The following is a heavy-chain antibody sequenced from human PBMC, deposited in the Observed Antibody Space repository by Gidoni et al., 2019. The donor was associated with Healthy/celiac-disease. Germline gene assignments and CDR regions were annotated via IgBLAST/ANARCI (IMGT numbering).Heavy chain of an antibody. CDR1: GDSISRYS. J-gene: IGHJ4*02. Sequence: QVQLQESGPGLVKPSETLSLTCTVSGDSISRYSWSWIRQPPGKGLEWIGYIYYSGSPNYHPYLKSRVTISVDTSRNHFSLKLTSVTAAYTAVYYCARGGYWSGGSCYFLALIDYWGQGTLVTVSS. CDR2: IYYSGSP. CDR3: ARGGYWSGGSCYFLALIDY. D-gene: IGHD2-15*01. V-gene: IGHV4-59*01.